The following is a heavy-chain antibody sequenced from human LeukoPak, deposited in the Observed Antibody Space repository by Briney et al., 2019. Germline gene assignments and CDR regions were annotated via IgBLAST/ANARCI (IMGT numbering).Heavy chain of an antibody. V-gene: IGHV1-69*06. CDR3: AVVPAAIGPNYGDYEDY. D-gene: IGHD2-2*01. CDR1: GGTFSSYA. CDR2: IIPIFGTA. J-gene: IGHJ4*02. Sequence: ASVKVSCKASGGTFSSYAISWVRQAHGQGLEWMGGIIPIFGTANYAPKFQGRVTITADKSTSTAYMELSSLRSEDTAVYYCAVVPAAIGPNYGDYEDYWGQGTLVTVSS.